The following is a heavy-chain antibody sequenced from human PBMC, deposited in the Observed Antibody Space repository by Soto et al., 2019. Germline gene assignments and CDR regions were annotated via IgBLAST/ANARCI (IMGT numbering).Heavy chain of an antibody. CDR1: GFTFSSYW. CDR2: INSDGSST. D-gene: IGHD2-15*01. Sequence: GGSLRLSCAASGFTFSSYWMHWVRQAPGKGLVWVSRINSDGSSTVYADSVKGRFTISRDSAKNTLYLQMNSLRAEDTAVYYCARVYCSGGSCYSVDYWGQGTLVTVSS. V-gene: IGHV3-74*01. J-gene: IGHJ4*02. CDR3: ARVYCSGGSCYSVDY.